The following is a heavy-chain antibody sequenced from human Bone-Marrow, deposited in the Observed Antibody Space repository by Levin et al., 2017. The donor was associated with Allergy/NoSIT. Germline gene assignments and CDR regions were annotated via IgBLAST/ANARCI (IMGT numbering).Heavy chain of an antibody. CDR1: GFTFTNYA. CDR3: AKGHKRFLEWLFSDS. D-gene: IGHD3-3*01. Sequence: SCAASGFTFTNYAMNWVRQAPGKGLEWVSAINGDGDKADYTESVKGRFTISRDNSKNTLSLQMNILRVEDTAVYFCAKGHKRFLEWLFSDSWGQGTLVTVSS. CDR2: INGDGDKA. V-gene: IGHV3-23*01. J-gene: IGHJ4*02.